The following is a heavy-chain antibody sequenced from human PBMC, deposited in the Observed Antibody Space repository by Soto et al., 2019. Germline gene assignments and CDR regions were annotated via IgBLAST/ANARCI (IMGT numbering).Heavy chain of an antibody. CDR1: GYTFRNFG. CDR2: ISAYNANA. CDR3: ARENSYFDY. V-gene: IGHV1-18*01. Sequence: QIQLLQSGAEVKKPGASVKVTCKASGYTFRNFGISSVRQAPGQGLEWMGWISAYNANANYAQKFQGRLTMTADTSTSTAYMELRSLRSDDTAVYYCARENSYFDYWGQGTLVTVSS. J-gene: IGHJ4*02.